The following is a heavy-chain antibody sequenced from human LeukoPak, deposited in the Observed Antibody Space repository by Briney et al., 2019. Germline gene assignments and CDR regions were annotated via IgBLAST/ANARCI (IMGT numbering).Heavy chain of an antibody. D-gene: IGHD2-2*01. Sequence: PGGSLRLSCAASRFTFSSYAMNWVRQTPGKGLEWVSTTSGSGGSTYYFVKGRFTISRDNSKNTLYLQINSLRAEDTGIYCCVKGYCSSTNCKESFFDYWGQGTLVTVFS. V-gene: IGHV3-23*01. J-gene: IGHJ4*02. CDR1: RFTFSSYA. CDR2: TSGSGGST. CDR3: VKGYCSSTNCKESFFDY.